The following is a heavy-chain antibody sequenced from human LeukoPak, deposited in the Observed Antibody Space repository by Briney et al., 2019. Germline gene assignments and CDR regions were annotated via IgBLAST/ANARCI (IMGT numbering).Heavy chain of an antibody. J-gene: IGHJ3*02. Sequence: SETLSLTCTVSGGSISSGSYYWSWIRQPAGKGLEWIGRIYTSGSTNYNPSLKSRVTISVDTSKNQFSLKLSSVTAADTAVYYCARAPNLTTVKSSKAFDIWGQGTMVTVSS. CDR3: ARAPNLTTVKSSKAFDI. D-gene: IGHD4-11*01. CDR2: IYTSGST. CDR1: GGSISSGSYY. V-gene: IGHV4-61*02.